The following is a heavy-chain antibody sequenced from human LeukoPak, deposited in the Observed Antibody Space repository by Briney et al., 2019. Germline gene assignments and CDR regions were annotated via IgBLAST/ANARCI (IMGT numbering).Heavy chain of an antibody. V-gene: IGHV3-23*01. J-gene: IGHJ4*02. D-gene: IGHD6-19*01. CDR3: AKDFNGYSSGWYQFWDY. Sequence: FTFSRDNSKNTLYLQMNSLRAEDTAVYYCAKDFNGYSSGWYQFWDYWGQGTLVTVSS.